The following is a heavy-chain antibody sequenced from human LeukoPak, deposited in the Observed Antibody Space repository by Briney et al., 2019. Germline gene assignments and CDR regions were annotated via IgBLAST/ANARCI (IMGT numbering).Heavy chain of an antibody. D-gene: IGHD6-13*01. Sequence: SETLSLTCTVSGGSISSSSYYWGWIRQPPGKGLEWIGSIYYSGSTYYNPSLKSRVTISVDTSKNQFSLKLSSVTAADTAVYYCASSSSWYEGYYFDYWGQGTLATVSS. V-gene: IGHV4-39*01. J-gene: IGHJ4*02. CDR1: GGSISSSSYY. CDR2: IYYSGST. CDR3: ASSSSWYEGYYFDY.